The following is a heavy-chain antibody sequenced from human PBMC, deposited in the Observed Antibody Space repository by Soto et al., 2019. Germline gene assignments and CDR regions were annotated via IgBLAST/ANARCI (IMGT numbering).Heavy chain of an antibody. CDR2: IDPSDSYT. CDR3: ARLDIVVVPAADYYYGMDV. CDR1: GYSFTSYW. D-gene: IGHD2-2*01. J-gene: IGHJ6*02. V-gene: IGHV5-10-1*01. Sequence: PGESLKISCKGSGYSFTSYWISWVRQMPGKGLEWMGRIDPSDSYTNYSPSFQGHVTISADKSISTAYLQSSSLKASDTAMYYCARLDIVVVPAADYYYGMDVWGQGTTVTVSS.